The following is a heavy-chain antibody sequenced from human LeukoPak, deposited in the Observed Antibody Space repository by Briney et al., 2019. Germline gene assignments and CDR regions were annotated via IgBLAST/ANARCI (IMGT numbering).Heavy chain of an antibody. J-gene: IGHJ6*04. CDR2: IYYSGST. Sequence: PSETLSLTCTVSGGSISSSSYYWGWIRQPPGKGLEWIGSIYYSGSTYYNPSLKSRVTISVDTSKNQFSLKLSSVAATDTAVYYCARDGVWGKGTTVTVSS. CDR3: ARDGV. CDR1: GGSISSSSYY. V-gene: IGHV4-39*07.